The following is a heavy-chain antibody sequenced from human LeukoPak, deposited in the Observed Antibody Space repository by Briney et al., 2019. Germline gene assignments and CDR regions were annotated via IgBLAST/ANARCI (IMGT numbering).Heavy chain of an antibody. CDR2: IYSGGST. J-gene: IGHJ4*02. CDR1: GFAVSSNY. CDR3: AKEGLLSSNFDY. D-gene: IGHD2-21*01. Sequence: PGGSLRLSCAASGFAVSSNYMSWVRQAPGKGLEWVSVIYSGGSTYYADSVKGRFTISRDNSKNTLYLQMNSLRAEDTAVYYCAKEGLLSSNFDYWGQGTLVTVSS. V-gene: IGHV3-53*01.